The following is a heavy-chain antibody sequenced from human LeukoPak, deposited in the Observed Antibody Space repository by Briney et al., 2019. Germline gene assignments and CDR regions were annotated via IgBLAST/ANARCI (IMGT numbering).Heavy chain of an antibody. V-gene: IGHV3-23*01. D-gene: IGHD3-22*01. J-gene: IGHJ4*02. CDR1: GFTFSSYS. CDR2: TSGSGDNT. CDR3: AKGSYYDSSGSFYFDY. Sequence: PGGSLRLSCAASGFTFSSYSMNWVRQAPGKGLEWVSGTSGSGDNTYYADSVKGRFTISRDNSKNTLYVQVNSLGTEDTAAYYCAKGSYYDSSGSFYFDYWGQGTLVTVSS.